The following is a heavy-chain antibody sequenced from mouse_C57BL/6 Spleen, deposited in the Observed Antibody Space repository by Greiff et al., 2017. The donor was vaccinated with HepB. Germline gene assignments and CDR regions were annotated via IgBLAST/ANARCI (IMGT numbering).Heavy chain of an antibody. CDR2: IYPGSGST. D-gene: IGHD1-1*01. CDR3: ARYYGSSRGAMDY. Sequence: QVQLKQPGAELVKPGASVKMSCKASGYTFTSYWITWVKQRPGQGLEWIGDIYPGSGSTNYNEKFKSKATLTVDTSSSTAYMQLSSLTSEDSAVYYCARYYGSSRGAMDYWGQGTSVTVSS. J-gene: IGHJ4*01. CDR1: GYTFTSYW. V-gene: IGHV1-55*01.